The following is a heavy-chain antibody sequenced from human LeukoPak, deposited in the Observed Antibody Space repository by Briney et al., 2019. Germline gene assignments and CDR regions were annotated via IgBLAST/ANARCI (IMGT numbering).Heavy chain of an antibody. V-gene: IGHV4-59*01. CDR2: VYYSGST. Sequence: SETLSLTCTVSGGSTNSYYWSWIRQPPGKGLEWIGDVYYSGSTNYNPSLKSRVTISVDTSKNQFSVKLSSVAAADTAVYYCARRHSSGWSFDLWGRGTLVTVSS. CDR3: ARRHSSGWSFDL. D-gene: IGHD6-19*01. J-gene: IGHJ2*01. CDR1: GGSTNSYY.